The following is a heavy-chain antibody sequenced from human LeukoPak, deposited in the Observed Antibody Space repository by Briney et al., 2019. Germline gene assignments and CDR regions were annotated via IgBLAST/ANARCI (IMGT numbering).Heavy chain of an antibody. Sequence: GASVKVSCKASGYTFTSYDINWVRQATGQGLEWMGIINPSGGSTSYAQKFQGRATMTRDTSTSTVYMELSSLRSEDTAVYYCARPMHSSSGQGFDYWGQGTLVTVSS. J-gene: IGHJ4*02. CDR2: INPSGGST. D-gene: IGHD6-13*01. CDR1: GYTFTSYD. V-gene: IGHV1-46*01. CDR3: ARPMHSSSGQGFDY.